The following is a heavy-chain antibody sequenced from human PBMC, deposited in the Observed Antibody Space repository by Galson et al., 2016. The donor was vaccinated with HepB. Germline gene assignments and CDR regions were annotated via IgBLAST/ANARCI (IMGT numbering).Heavy chain of an antibody. V-gene: IGHV3-33*08. CDR1: GFTFSSYE. D-gene: IGHD5/OR15-5a*01. CDR2: TWPDGSQK. Sequence: LRLSCAASGFTFSSYEMTWVRQAPGKGLEWVSLTWPDGSQKYYADSVKGRFTISRDNSKNTVSLEMNSLRAEDTAIYYCARGDIVSTPGRFFDYWGQGTLVTVSS. J-gene: IGHJ4*02. CDR3: ARGDIVSTPGRFFDY.